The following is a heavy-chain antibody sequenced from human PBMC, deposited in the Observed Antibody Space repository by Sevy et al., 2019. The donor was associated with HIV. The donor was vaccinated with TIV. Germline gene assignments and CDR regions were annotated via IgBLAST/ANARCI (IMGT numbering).Heavy chain of an antibody. CDR3: ARSATVTTRRYYYYGMDV. V-gene: IGHV1-69*13. J-gene: IGHJ6*02. Sequence: ASVKVSCKASGGTFSSYAISWVRQAPGQGLEWMGGIIPIFGTANYAQKFQGRVTITADESTSTAYMELSSLRSEDTAVYYCARSATVTTRRYYYYGMDVWGQGTSVTVSS. CDR1: GGTFSSYA. CDR2: IIPIFGTA. D-gene: IGHD4-4*01.